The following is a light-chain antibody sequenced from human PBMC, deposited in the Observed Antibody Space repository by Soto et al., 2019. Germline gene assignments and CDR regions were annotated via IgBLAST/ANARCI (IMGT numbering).Light chain of an antibody. J-gene: IGKJ5*01. V-gene: IGKV1-9*01. CDR1: QSVRSW. CDR2: AAS. Sequence: DIQMTQSPSSLSSSVGDRVTLTCRASQSVRSWLAWYQQKPGKAPKLLIYAASTLQSGVPSRFSGSGSGTDFTLTISSLQPEDFATYYCQQLNSYPSITFGQGTRLEIK. CDR3: QQLNSYPSIT.